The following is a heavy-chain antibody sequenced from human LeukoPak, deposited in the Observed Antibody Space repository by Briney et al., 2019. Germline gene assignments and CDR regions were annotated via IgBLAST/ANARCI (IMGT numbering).Heavy chain of an antibody. J-gene: IGHJ4*02. CDR3: AKLIAVAGTDDY. Sequence: GGSLRLSCAASGFTFSSNAMSWVRQAPGKGLEWVSAISDSGGSTYYADAVKGRFTISRDNSKNTLYLQMNSLRAEDTAVYYCAKLIAVAGTDDYWGQGTLVTVSS. CDR2: ISDSGGST. D-gene: IGHD6-19*01. V-gene: IGHV3-23*01. CDR1: GFTFSSNA.